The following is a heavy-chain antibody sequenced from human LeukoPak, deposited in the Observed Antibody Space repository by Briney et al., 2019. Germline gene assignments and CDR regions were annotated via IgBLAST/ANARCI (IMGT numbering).Heavy chain of an antibody. CDR1: GYTFTGYY. Sequence: ASVKVSCKASGYTFTGYYMHLVRQAPGQGLEWMGRINPNSGGTNYAQKFQGRVTMTRDTSISTAYMELSRLRSDDTAVYYCARSLPSWPASMYYFDYWGQGTLVTVSS. CDR2: INPNSGGT. CDR3: ARSLPSWPASMYYFDY. D-gene: IGHD2-2*01. J-gene: IGHJ4*02. V-gene: IGHV1-2*06.